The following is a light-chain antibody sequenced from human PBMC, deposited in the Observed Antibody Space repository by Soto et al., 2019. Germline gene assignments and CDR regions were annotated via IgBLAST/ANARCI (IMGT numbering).Light chain of an antibody. V-gene: IGKV4-1*01. CDR1: QSVLYSSNNKNY. Sequence: DIVMTQSPDSLAVSLGERATINCKSSQSVLYSSNNKNYLAWYQQKPGQPPKLLIYWASTRESGVPDRFSGSGSGTDVTLTISSLQAEDVAVYYCPQWYSTPYTFGQGTKLEIK. CDR2: WAS. CDR3: PQWYSTPYT. J-gene: IGKJ2*01.